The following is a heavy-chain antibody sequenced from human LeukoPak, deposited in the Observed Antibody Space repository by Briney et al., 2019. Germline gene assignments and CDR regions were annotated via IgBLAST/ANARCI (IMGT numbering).Heavy chain of an antibody. CDR1: GFTFSSYG. J-gene: IGHJ4*02. V-gene: IGHV3-33*01. CDR2: IWYDGSNK. D-gene: IGHD3-10*01. CDR3: ARDLGSGSYFPIGY. Sequence: GGSLRLSCAASGFTFSSYGMHWVRQAPGKGLEWVAVIWYDGSNKYYADSVKGRFTISRDNSKNTLYLQMNSLRAEDTAVYYCARDLGSGSYFPIGYWGQGTLVTVSS.